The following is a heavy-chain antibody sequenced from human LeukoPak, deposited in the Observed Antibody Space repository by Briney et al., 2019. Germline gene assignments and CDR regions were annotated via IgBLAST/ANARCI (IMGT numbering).Heavy chain of an antibody. CDR1: GFTFSSYA. J-gene: IGHJ4*02. V-gene: IGHV3-23*01. Sequence: PGGSLRLSCAASGFTFSSYAMSWVRQAPGKGLDWVSSINGGGGSTYYADSVKGRFTISRDNSKNTPYLQMNSLRAEGTAVYYCAKIGANVGFWGQGTLVTVSS. CDR3: AKIGANVGF. D-gene: IGHD4/OR15-4a*01. CDR2: INGGGGST.